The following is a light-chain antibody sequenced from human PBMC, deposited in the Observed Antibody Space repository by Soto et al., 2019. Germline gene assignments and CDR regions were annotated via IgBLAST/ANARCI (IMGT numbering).Light chain of an antibody. CDR1: QSVSSY. J-gene: IGKJ5*01. Sequence: EFVLTQSPGTLSLSPGERATLSCRASQSVSSYLAWYQQKPGQAPRLLIYDASNRATGIPARFSGSGSGTDFTLTISSLEPEDFAVYYCQQRSNWRGTFGQGTRLEIK. V-gene: IGKV3-11*01. CDR2: DAS. CDR3: QQRSNWRGT.